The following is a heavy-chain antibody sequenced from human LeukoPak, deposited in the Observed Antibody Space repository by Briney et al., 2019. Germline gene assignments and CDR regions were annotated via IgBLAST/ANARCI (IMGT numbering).Heavy chain of an antibody. Sequence: PSQTLSLTCTVCYDSISSGAYYWTWIRQPPGKGLEWIGYISHSGSAYYNPSLKSRVTISVDMSKNQFSLKLSSVTAADTAVYYCARGQRLPVFDFWGQGTLVTVSS. CDR3: ARGQRLPVFDF. D-gene: IGHD5-18*01. V-gene: IGHV4-30-2*02. CDR2: ISHSGSA. CDR1: YDSISSGAYY. J-gene: IGHJ4*02.